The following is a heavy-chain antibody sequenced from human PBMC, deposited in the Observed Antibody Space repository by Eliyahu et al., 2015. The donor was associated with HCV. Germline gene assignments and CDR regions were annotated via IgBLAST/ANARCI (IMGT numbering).Heavy chain of an antibody. CDR1: GGSISTSXNY. CDR3: ANTVYYDSSGLAGYFDL. CDR2: IYYSGST. J-gene: IGHJ2*01. V-gene: IGHV4-39*01. D-gene: IGHD3-22*01. Sequence: QLQLQESGPGLVKPSETLSLTCXVSGGSISTSXNYWAWIRQPPGKGLEWIGRIYYSGSTHHNPSLKSRVTISVDTSKNQFSLKLSSVTAADTAVYYCANTVYYDSSGLAGYFDLWGRGTLVTVSS.